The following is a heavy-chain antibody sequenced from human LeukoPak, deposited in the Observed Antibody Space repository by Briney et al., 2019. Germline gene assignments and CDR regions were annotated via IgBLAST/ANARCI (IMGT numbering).Heavy chain of an antibody. CDR3: ANLNTAMVTALDY. D-gene: IGHD5-18*01. CDR2: IWYDGSNK. J-gene: IGHJ4*02. Sequence: PGGSLRLSCAASGFTFSSYGMHWVRQAPGKGLEWVAVIWYDGSNKYYADSVKGRFTISRDNSKNTLYLQMNSLRAEDTAVYYCANLNTAMVTALDYWGQGTLVTVSS. V-gene: IGHV3-30*02. CDR1: GFTFSSYG.